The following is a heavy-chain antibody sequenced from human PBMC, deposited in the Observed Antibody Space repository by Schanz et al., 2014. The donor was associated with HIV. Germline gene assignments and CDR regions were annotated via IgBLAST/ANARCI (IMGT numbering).Heavy chain of an antibody. CDR3: ARVATSGFFDDY. J-gene: IGHJ4*02. CDR2: ISSGGGRT. CDR1: GFTFSTYG. V-gene: IGHV3-NL1*01. Sequence: QVHLVESGGGVVQPGRSLRLSCAASGFTFSTYGMHWVRQAPGKGLEWVSIISSGGGRTYYADSVKGRFTISRDNSKNTLYLQMNSLRAEDTAVYYCARVATSGFFDDYWGQGTLVTVSS. D-gene: IGHD1-1*01.